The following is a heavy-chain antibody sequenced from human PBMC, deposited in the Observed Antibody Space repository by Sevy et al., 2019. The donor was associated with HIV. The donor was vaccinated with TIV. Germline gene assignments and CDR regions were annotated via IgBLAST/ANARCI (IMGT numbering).Heavy chain of an antibody. Sequence: GGFLSPPCAPTGFTFGNYALHWVRQPPGKGMEWVEIFWSAGGYQSHGASVKGRFTISRDNSKNTQYLQMNNVRVEDTAVYYCARGGYYYDNAAYYALDSWGQGTLVTVSS. D-gene: IGHD3-22*01. CDR2: FWSAGGYQ. J-gene: IGHJ4*02. CDR3: ARGGYYYDNAAYYALDS. V-gene: IGHV3-33*01. CDR1: GFTFGNYA.